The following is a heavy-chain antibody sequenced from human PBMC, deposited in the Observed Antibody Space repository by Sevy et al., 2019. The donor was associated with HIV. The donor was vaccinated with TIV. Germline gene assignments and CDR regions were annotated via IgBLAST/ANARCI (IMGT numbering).Heavy chain of an antibody. CDR1: GGTFSSYA. Sequence: ASVTVSCKASGGTFSSYAISWVRQAPGQGLAWMGGIIPIFGTANYAQKFQGRVTITADESTSTAYMELSSLRSEDTVVYYCARERLADSSSFDPWGQGTLVTVSS. CDR2: IIPIFGTA. CDR3: ARERLADSSSFDP. D-gene: IGHD6-6*01. V-gene: IGHV1-69*13. J-gene: IGHJ5*02.